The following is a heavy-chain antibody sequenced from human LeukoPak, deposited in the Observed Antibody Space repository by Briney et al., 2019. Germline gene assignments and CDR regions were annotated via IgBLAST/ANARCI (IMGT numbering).Heavy chain of an antibody. CDR3: ARAISIAAASDAFDI. CDR1: GFTFDDYG. Sequence: PGGSLRLSCAASGFTFDDYGMSWVRQAPGKGLEWVSGINWNGGSTGYADSVKGRFTISRDNAKNSLYLQMNSLRAEDTALYYCARAISIAAASDAFDIWGQGTMVTVSS. CDR2: INWNGGST. V-gene: IGHV3-20*04. D-gene: IGHD6-25*01. J-gene: IGHJ3*02.